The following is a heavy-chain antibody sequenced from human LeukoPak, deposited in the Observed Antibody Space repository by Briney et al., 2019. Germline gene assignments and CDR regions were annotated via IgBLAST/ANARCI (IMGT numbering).Heavy chain of an antibody. J-gene: IGHJ4*02. V-gene: IGHV4-59*08. CDR1: GGSISSYY. D-gene: IGHD6-13*01. Sequence: SETLSLTCTVSGGSISSYYWSWIRQPPGKGLEWIGYIYYSGSTNYNPSLKSRVTISVDTSKNQFSLKLSSVTAADTAVYYCATIAAAGTGYLGYWGQGTLVTVSS. CDR3: ATIAAAGTGYLGY. CDR2: IYYSGST.